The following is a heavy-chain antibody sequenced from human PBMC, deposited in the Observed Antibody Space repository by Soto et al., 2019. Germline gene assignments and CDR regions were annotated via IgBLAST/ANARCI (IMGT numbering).Heavy chain of an antibody. CDR2: INSDGSST. D-gene: IGHD2-2*01. J-gene: IGHJ4*02. CDR3: ARAFLPATVDY. V-gene: IGHV3-74*01. Sequence: GSLRLSCAASGFTFSSYWTHWVRQAPGKGLVWVSRINSDGSSTSYADSVKGRSTISRDNAKNTLYLQMNSLRAEDTAVYYCARAFLPATVDYWGQGTLVTVSS. CDR1: GFTFSSYW.